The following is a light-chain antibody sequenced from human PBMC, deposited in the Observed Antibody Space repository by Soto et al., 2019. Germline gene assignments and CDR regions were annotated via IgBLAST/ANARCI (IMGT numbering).Light chain of an antibody. Sequence: ETVLTQSPGTLSLSPGERATLSCRASQSVSSSSLAWYQQKPGQAPMLLIFGASNRATGITDRLSGSGSGTGFILPNSRLEPEDFALYYCKQYRTFGPGTKVDIK. V-gene: IGKV3-20*01. CDR3: KQYRT. J-gene: IGKJ3*01. CDR2: GAS. CDR1: QSVSSSS.